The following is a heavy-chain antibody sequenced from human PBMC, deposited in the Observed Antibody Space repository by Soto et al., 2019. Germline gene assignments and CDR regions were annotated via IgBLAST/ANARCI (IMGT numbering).Heavy chain of an antibody. J-gene: IGHJ4*02. D-gene: IGHD1-26*01. Sequence: SETLSLTCTVSGGSISSSSYYWTWIRQPPGKGLEWMGYIYYSGTTTNYNPSLKSRVTLSVDTSKNQFSLKLSSVTAADTAVYYCARLGGSFAVPHFDYWGQGTLVTVSS. CDR2: IYYSGTTT. CDR3: ARLGGSFAVPHFDY. V-gene: IGHV4-61*05. CDR1: GGSISSSSYY.